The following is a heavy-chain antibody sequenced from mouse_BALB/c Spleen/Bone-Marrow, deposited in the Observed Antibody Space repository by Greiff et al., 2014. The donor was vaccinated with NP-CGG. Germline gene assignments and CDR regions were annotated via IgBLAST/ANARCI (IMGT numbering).Heavy chain of an antibody. J-gene: IGHJ2*01. CDR1: GYTFTSYW. V-gene: IGHV1-61*01. CDR3: ARWGAYFDY. Sequence: QVQLKQSGAELVRPGTPVKLSCKASGYTFTSYWMIWVKQRPGRGLEWIGRIDPSDSETHYNQKFKDKATLTVDKSSSTAYIQLSSLTAEDAAVYYCARWGAYFDYWGQGTTLTVSS. CDR2: IDPSDSET.